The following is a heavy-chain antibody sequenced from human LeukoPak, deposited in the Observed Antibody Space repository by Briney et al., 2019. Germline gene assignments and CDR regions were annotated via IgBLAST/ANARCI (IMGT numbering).Heavy chain of an antibody. CDR2: ISAYNGNT. CDR1: GYTFTSYG. V-gene: IGHV1-18*01. J-gene: IGHJ4*02. CDR3: ARDRIAAAGRYFDY. D-gene: IGHD6-13*01. Sequence: GESLKISCKGSGYTFTSYGISWVRQAPGQGLEWMGWISAYNGNTNYAQKLQGRVTMTTDTSTSTAYMELRSLRSDDTAVYYCARDRIAAAGRYFDYWGQGTLVTVSS.